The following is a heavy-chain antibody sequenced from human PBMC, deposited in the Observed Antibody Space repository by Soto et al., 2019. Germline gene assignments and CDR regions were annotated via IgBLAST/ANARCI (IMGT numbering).Heavy chain of an antibody. V-gene: IGHV3-30-3*01. D-gene: IGHD6-13*01. CDR3: ARDRGIAAAGTGGYYYYDGMDV. CDR1: GFACSSYV. Sequence: GGSLSLSFKASGFACSSYVRRGVSQDQGKGLELVAVISYDGSNKYYADSVKGRFTISRDNSKNTLYLQMNSLRAEDTAVYYCARDRGIAAAGTGGYYYYDGMDVWSQGTTVTV. CDR2: ISYDGSNK. J-gene: IGHJ6*02.